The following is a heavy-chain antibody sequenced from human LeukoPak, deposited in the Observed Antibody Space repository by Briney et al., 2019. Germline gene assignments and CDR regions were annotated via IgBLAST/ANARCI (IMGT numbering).Heavy chain of an antibody. J-gene: IGHJ4*02. Sequence: SETLSLTCTVSGGSISSYYWSWIRQPPGKGLEWIGYIYYSGSTNYNPSLKSRVTISVDTSKNQFSLKLSSVTAADTAVYYCARESQQLTLDYWGQGTLVTVSS. D-gene: IGHD6-13*01. CDR3: ARESQQLTLDY. CDR2: IYYSGST. V-gene: IGHV4-59*01. CDR1: GGSISSYY.